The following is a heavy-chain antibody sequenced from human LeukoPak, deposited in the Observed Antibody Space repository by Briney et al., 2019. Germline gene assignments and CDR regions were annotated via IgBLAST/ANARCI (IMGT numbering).Heavy chain of an antibody. Sequence: ASVKVSCKASGYTFANNYLHWVRQAPGQGLEWMGMIYPRDGSTSYAQNFQGRVTVTRDTSTTTVHMELRGLRSEDTAVYYCARDREGFDYWGQGTVVTVSS. J-gene: IGHJ4*02. CDR3: ARDREGFDY. V-gene: IGHV1-46*01. CDR1: GYTFANNY. CDR2: IYPRDGST.